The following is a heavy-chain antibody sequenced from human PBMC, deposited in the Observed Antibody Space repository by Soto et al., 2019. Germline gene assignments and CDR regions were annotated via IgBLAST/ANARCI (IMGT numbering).Heavy chain of an antibody. D-gene: IGHD6-13*01. Sequence: ASVKVSCKASGYTFTSYAMHWVRQAPRQRLEWMGWINAGNGNTKYSQKFQGRVTITRDTSASTAYMELSSLRSEDTAVYYCARDKDSSIWKPRPYYCYYMDVWGKGTTVTVSS. J-gene: IGHJ6*03. CDR3: ARDKDSSIWKPRPYYCYYMDV. CDR2: INAGNGNT. V-gene: IGHV1-3*01. CDR1: GYTFTSYA.